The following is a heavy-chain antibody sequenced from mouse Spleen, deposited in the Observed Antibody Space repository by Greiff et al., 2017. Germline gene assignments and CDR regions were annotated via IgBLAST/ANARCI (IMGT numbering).Heavy chain of an antibody. Sequence: EVQLVESGGGLVKPGGSLKLSCAASGFTFSSYAMSWVRQTPEKRLEWVATISSGGSYTYYPDSVKGRFTISRDNAKNTLYLQMSSLRSEDTAMYYCARTSTGYFDYWGQGTTLTVSS. D-gene: IGHD4-1*02. CDR2: ISSGGSYT. V-gene: IGHV5-9-3*01. CDR1: GFTFSSYA. CDR3: ARTSTGYFDY. J-gene: IGHJ2*01.